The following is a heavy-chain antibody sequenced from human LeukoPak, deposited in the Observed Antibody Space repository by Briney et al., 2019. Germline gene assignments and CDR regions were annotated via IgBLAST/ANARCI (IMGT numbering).Heavy chain of an antibody. CDR3: ARVGCSSTSCYVGRDAFDI. Sequence: ASVKVSCKASGGTFSSYAISWVRQAPGQGLEWMGRTIPILGIANYAQKFQGRVTITADKSTSTAYMELSSLRSEDTAVYYCARVGCSSTSCYVGRDAFDIWGQGTMVTVSS. CDR2: TIPILGIA. J-gene: IGHJ3*02. CDR1: GGTFSSYA. D-gene: IGHD2-2*01. V-gene: IGHV1-69*04.